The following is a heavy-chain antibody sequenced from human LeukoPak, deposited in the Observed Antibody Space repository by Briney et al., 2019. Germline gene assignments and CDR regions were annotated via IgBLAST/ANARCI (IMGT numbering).Heavy chain of an antibody. CDR3: ARDRAGSSWSDNWFDP. CDR1: GYTFTSYG. J-gene: IGHJ5*02. V-gene: IGHV1-18*01. D-gene: IGHD6-13*01. CDR2: ISAYNGNT. Sequence: ASVKVSCKASGYTFTSYGISWVRQAPGQGLEWMGWISAYNGNTNYAQKLQGRVTMTTDTSTSTAYMGLRSLRSDDTAVYYCARDRAGSSWSDNWFDPWGQGTLVTVSS.